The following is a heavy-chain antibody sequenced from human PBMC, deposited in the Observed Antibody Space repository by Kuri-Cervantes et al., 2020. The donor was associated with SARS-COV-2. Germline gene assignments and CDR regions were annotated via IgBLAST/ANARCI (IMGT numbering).Heavy chain of an antibody. V-gene: IGHV4-39*01. Sequence: GSLRLSCTVSGDSISSSSYYWGWIRQPPGKGLEWIGTIYYSGSTDYNPSLKSRVTISVDTSKNQFSLKLRSVTATDTAVYYCARLFSPWSVVGDYWGQGILVTVSS. CDR1: GDSISSSSYY. D-gene: IGHD1-1*01. CDR3: ARLFSPWSVVGDY. J-gene: IGHJ4*02. CDR2: IYYSGST.